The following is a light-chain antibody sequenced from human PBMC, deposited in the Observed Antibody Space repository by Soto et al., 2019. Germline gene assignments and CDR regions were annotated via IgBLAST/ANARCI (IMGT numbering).Light chain of an antibody. CDR3: SSYTSSSTYV. V-gene: IGLV2-14*03. Sequence: QXVLTQPASVSGSPVESITISCAGTSTDIGAFNYVSWYQHHPGKAPKLLIFNVSDRPSGVSTRFSASKSGNTASLTISGLQAEDEAYYYCSSYTSSSTYVFGTGTKVXVL. J-gene: IGLJ1*01. CDR1: STDIGAFNY. CDR2: NVS.